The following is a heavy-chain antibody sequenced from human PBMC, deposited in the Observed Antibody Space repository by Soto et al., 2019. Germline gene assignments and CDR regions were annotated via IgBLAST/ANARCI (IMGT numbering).Heavy chain of an antibody. D-gene: IGHD5-18*01. V-gene: IGHV3-53*04. Sequence: GGSLRLSCAASGFTVSSNYMSWVRQAPGKGLGWVSVIYSGGSTYYADSVKGRFTISRHNSKNTLYLQMNSLRAEDTAVYYCLTINSYGPPGSGYYYGMDVWGQGTTVTVSS. CDR2: IYSGGST. CDR3: LTINSYGPPGSGYYYGMDV. CDR1: GFTVSSNY. J-gene: IGHJ6*02.